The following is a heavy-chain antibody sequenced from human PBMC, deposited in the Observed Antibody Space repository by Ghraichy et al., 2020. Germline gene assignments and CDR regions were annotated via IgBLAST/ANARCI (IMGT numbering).Heavy chain of an antibody. CDR3: ARDHAGAYYYYAMDV. CDR2: IYHSGGT. J-gene: IGHJ6*02. V-gene: IGHV4-31*03. D-gene: IGHD2-8*02. CDR1: GDSITSGDYY. Sequence: SETLSLTCTVSGDSITSGDYYWTWIRQHPGKGLEWIGYIYHSGGTYYNPSLKSRLTISVDTSKHQFSLKLSSVTAADTAVYYCARDHAGAYYYYAMDVWGQGTTVTVSS.